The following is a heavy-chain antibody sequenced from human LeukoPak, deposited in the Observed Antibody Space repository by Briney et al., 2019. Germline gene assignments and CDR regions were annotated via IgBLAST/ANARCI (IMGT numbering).Heavy chain of an antibody. CDR2: LYSDGKT. Sequence: PGESLRLSCAASGFTVSSNYMSWVRQAPGKGLEWVADLYSDGKTYYGDSVKGRFTISRDNSKNTLALQMNSLRAADTAVYYCATQGPIPNNRFDPWGQGTLVTVSS. CDR3: ATQGPIPNNRFDP. CDR1: GFTVSSNY. V-gene: IGHV3-53*01. D-gene: IGHD1/OR15-1a*01. J-gene: IGHJ5*02.